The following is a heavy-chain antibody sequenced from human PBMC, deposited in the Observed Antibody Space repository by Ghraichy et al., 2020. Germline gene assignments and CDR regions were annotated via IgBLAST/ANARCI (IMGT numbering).Heavy chain of an antibody. D-gene: IGHD6-19*01. Sequence: SETLSLTCAVYGGSFSGYYWSWIRQPPGKGLEWIGEINHSGSTNYNPSLKSRVTISVDTSKNQFSLKLSSVTAADTAVYYCARGSRQWLVPEWFDPWGQGTLVTVSS. V-gene: IGHV4-34*01. CDR2: INHSGST. J-gene: IGHJ5*02. CDR3: ARGSRQWLVPEWFDP. CDR1: GGSFSGYY.